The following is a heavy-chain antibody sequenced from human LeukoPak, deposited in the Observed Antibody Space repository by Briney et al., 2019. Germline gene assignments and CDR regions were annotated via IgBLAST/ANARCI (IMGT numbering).Heavy chain of an antibody. CDR2: IKQDGSEK. V-gene: IGHV3-7*03. CDR1: GFTFSSYW. CDR3: ARVVAGAWIQLWLSGYFDY. D-gene: IGHD5-18*01. Sequence: GGSLRLSCAASGFTFSSYWMSWVRQAPGKGLEWVANIKQDGSEKYYVDSVKGRFTIPRDNAKNSLYLQMNSLRAEDTAVYYCARVVAGAWIQLWLSGYFDYWGQGTLVTVSS. J-gene: IGHJ4*02.